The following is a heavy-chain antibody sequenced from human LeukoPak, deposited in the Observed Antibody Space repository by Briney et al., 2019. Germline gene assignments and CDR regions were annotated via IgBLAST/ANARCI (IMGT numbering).Heavy chain of an antibody. D-gene: IGHD4-23*01. V-gene: IGHV4-39*07. Sequence: SETLSLTCTVSGGSITSTLFYWVWIRQAPGKGLESIGTINYSGATYYNPSLRSRVSMSMDASKRQFSLKLTSVTVADMAVYFCAREWASGGNSLDYWGRGTLVSVSS. J-gene: IGHJ4*02. CDR2: INYSGAT. CDR1: GGSITSTLFY. CDR3: AREWASGGNSLDY.